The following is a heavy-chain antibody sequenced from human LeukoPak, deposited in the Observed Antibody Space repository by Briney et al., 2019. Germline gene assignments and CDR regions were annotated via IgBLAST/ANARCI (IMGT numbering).Heavy chain of an antibody. CDR2: IVYDGSKK. CDR1: GFTFGHYG. D-gene: IGHD6-6*01. Sequence: PGGSLRLSCAASGFTFGHYGMHWVRQAPGKGLEWVAVIVYDGSKKFYADSMKDRFTISRDNFKNTLYLQMNSLRAEDTAVYYCARASYSSIAGYYFDYWGQGTLVTVSS. J-gene: IGHJ4*02. V-gene: IGHV3-33*01. CDR3: ARASYSSIAGYYFDY.